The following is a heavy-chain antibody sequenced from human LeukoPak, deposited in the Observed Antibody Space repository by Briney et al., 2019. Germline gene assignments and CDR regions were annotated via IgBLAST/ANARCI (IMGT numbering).Heavy chain of an antibody. V-gene: IGHV4-59*01. CDR1: GGSISSYY. J-gene: IGHJ3*02. D-gene: IGHD1-20*01. Sequence: SETLSLTCTVSGGSISSYYWSWFRQPPGKGLEWIGYIYYSGSTNYNPSLKSRVTISVDTSKNQFSLKLSSVTAADTAVYYCAREITGTTLDIWGQGTMVTVSS. CDR3: AREITGTTLDI. CDR2: IYYSGST.